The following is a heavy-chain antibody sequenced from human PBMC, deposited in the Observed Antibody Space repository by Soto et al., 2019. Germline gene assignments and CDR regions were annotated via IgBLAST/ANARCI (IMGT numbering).Heavy chain of an antibody. V-gene: IGHV3-30*18. CDR1: GFTFSDYA. Sequence: VQLVESGGGVVQPGRSLRLSCAASGFTFSDYAMHWVRQAPGKGLEWVAVVSHDGRNTHYADSVKGRFTIHRDSSKNTVSLEMTSPRAEDTAVYYCAKGGRQWLVTSDFNHWGQGALVTVSS. D-gene: IGHD6-19*01. CDR2: VSHDGRNT. CDR3: AKGGRQWLVTSDFNH. J-gene: IGHJ4*02.